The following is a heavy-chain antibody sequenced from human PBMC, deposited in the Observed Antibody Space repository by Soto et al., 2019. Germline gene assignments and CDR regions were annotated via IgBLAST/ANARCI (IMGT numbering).Heavy chain of an antibody. D-gene: IGHD3-9*01. V-gene: IGHV1-18*01. J-gene: IGHJ6*02. CDR1: GYIFVNYG. Sequence: ASVKVSCKASGYIFVNYGIAWVRQAPGQGLEWMGGISPYSGRTNYARKVQGRLTMTTDTSTSTAYMELGSLTSEDTAVYYCARDWYDILTGYYADYYYGMDVWGQGTTVTVSS. CDR2: ISPYSGRT. CDR3: ARDWYDILTGYYADYYYGMDV.